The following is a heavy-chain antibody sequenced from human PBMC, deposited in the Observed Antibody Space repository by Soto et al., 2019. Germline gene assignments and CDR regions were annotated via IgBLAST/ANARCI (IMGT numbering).Heavy chain of an antibody. Sequence: QVQLVESGGGVVQPGRSLRLSCAASGFTFSSYAMHWVRQAPGKGLEWVAAISYDGSNKYYADSVKGQFTTYRHNSKNTLYLQMNSLRAEDTAVYYCARENVGFDYWGQGTLVTVSS. CDR1: GFTFSSYA. V-gene: IGHV3-30-3*01. CDR2: ISYDGSNK. J-gene: IGHJ4*02. CDR3: ARENVGFDY.